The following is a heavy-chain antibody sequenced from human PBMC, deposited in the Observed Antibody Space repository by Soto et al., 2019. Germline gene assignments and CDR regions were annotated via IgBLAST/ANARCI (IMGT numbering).Heavy chain of an antibody. CDR3: ASDIVVVPAAIEY. V-gene: IGHV3-21*01. Sequence: GGSLRLSCAASGFTFSSYSMNWVRQAPGKGLEWVSSISSSSSYIYYADSVKGRFTISRDNAKNSLYLQMNSLRAEDTAVYYCASDIVVVPAAIEYWGQGTLVTVSS. CDR1: GFTFSSYS. J-gene: IGHJ4*02. D-gene: IGHD2-2*01. CDR2: ISSSSSYI.